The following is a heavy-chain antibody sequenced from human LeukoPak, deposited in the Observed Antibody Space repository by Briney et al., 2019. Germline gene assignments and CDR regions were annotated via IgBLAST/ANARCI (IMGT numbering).Heavy chain of an antibody. V-gene: IGHV4-34*01. CDR3: AREFD. CDR1: GGSFSGYY. CDR2: INHSGST. J-gene: IGHJ3*01. Sequence: SETLSLTCAVYGGSFSGYYGSWIRQPPGKGLEWIGEINHSGSTNYNPSLKSRVTISVDTSKNQFSLKLSSVTAADTAVYYCAREFDWGQGTMVTVSS.